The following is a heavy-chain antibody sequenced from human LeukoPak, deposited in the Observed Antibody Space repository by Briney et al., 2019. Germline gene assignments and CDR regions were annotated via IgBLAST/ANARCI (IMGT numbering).Heavy chain of an antibody. D-gene: IGHD3-10*01. V-gene: IGHV4-59*01. Sequence: PSETLSLTCTVSGGSIRSYYWSWIRQPPGKGLEWIGYIYYSGSTNYNPSLKSRVTISVDTSKNQFSLKLSSVTAADTAVYYCARGGVPLDLWGRGTLVTVSS. CDR3: ARGGVPLDL. J-gene: IGHJ2*01. CDR2: IYYSGST. CDR1: GGSIRSYY.